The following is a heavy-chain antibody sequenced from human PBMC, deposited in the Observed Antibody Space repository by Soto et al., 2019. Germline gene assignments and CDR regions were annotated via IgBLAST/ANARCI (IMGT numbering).Heavy chain of an antibody. CDR1: EFTFSSYD. CDR2: ISKNDSPI. D-gene: IGHD3-16*01. J-gene: IGHJ4*02. V-gene: IGHV3-48*02. Sequence: VQLVESGGGLVQPGGSLTLSCAAYEFTFSSYDMSWVRQAPGKGLEWLSYISKNDSPIYYADSVKGRFTISRDNAKDSLYLQMNSLRDEDTAVYFCARGFSYASLGLWGQGTLVTVSS. CDR3: ARGFSYASLGL.